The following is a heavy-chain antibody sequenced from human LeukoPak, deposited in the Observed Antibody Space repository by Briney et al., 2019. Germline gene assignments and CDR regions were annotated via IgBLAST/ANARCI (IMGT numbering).Heavy chain of an antibody. V-gene: IGHV3-30*03. CDR2: ISYDGSDK. Sequence: QSGGSLRLSCAASGFAFRSYGMHWVRQAPGKGLEWAAVISYDGSDKYYLDSVKGRFTISRDNSKNTIYLQMNSLRAEDTAVYYCARGQGNNSNYYYYGMDVWGQGTTVTVSS. CDR3: ARGQGNNSNYYYYGMDV. CDR1: GFAFRSYG. J-gene: IGHJ6*02. D-gene: IGHD1-20*01.